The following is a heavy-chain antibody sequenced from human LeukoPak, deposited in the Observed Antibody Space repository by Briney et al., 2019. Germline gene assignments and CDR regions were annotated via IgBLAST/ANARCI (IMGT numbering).Heavy chain of an antibody. CDR3: ARSAAGRAYYFDY. CDR1: GFSFSSYW. J-gene: IGHJ4*02. Sequence: GGSLRLSCAASGFSFSSYWMSWVRQAPGKGLEWVANIKQDGSEKYYVDSVKGRFTISRDNAKNSLYLQMNSLRAEDTAVYYCARSAAGRAYYFDYWGQGTLVTVSS. CDR2: IKQDGSEK. D-gene: IGHD6-13*01. V-gene: IGHV3-7*03.